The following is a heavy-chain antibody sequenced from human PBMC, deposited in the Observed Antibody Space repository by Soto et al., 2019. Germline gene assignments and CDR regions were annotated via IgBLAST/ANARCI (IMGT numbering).Heavy chain of an antibody. Sequence: SETLSLTCAVYGGSFRGYYWTWIRQPPGKGLEWIGEINHSGSTSYNPSLKSRVTISLDTAKNQFSLKLSSVTATDTAVYFCARGPSDFMVVGHSYCMDVWCQGTTVTVS. D-gene: IGHD2-21*01. CDR1: GGSFRGYY. CDR2: INHSGST. J-gene: IGHJ6*02. CDR3: ARGPSDFMVVGHSYCMDV. V-gene: IGHV4-34*01.